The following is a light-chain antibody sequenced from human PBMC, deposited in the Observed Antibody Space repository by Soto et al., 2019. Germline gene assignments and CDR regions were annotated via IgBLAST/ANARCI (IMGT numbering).Light chain of an antibody. Sequence: QSVLTQPPSASGTPGQRVTISCSGSSSNIGSNYVYWYQQLPGTAPKLLIYRSNQRPSGVPDRFSGSKSGTSASLAISGLRSEDEADYYCAAWDDSLSANYVFGTGTKVTVL. CDR3: AAWDDSLSANYV. J-gene: IGLJ1*01. CDR2: RSN. CDR1: SSNIGSNY. V-gene: IGLV1-47*01.